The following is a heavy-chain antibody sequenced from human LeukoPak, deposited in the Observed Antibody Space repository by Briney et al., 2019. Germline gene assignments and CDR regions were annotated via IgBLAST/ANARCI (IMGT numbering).Heavy chain of an antibody. CDR1: GFSFTNAW. CDR2: IKSRANGETT. J-gene: IGHJ4*02. Sequence: PGGSLRLSCSASGFSFTNAWMSWVRQAPGGGLEWVGRIKSRANGETTDYAAPVKGRFTISRDDSKNTLYLQMNSLKTEDTAVYFCTNWGGFSYGDYCGQGTLVTVSS. D-gene: IGHD5-18*01. V-gene: IGHV3-15*01. CDR3: TNWGGFSYGDY.